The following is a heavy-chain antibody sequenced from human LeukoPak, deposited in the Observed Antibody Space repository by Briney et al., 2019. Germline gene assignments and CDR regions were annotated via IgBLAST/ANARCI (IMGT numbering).Heavy chain of an antibody. CDR1: GCSISSGGYY. CDR3: ARDRLYYGMDV. CDR2: IYYSGST. J-gene: IGHJ6*02. Sequence: SAQTLSLTCTVSGCSISSGGYYWSWIRQHPGKGLEWIGYIYYSGSTYYNPSLKSRVTISVDTSKNQFSLKLSSVTAADTAVYYCARDRLYYGMDVWGQGTTVTVSS. V-gene: IGHV4-31*03.